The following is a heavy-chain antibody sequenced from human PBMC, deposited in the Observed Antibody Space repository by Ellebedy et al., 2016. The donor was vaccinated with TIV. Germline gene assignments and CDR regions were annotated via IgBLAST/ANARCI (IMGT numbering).Heavy chain of an antibody. CDR2: IYSGGST. J-gene: IGHJ6*02. CDR3: ARDPWSGYYDGPEYGMDV. D-gene: IGHD3-3*01. V-gene: IGHV3-53*01. CDR1: GFTVSSNY. Sequence: PGGSLRLSCAASGFTVSSNYMSWVRQAPGKGLEWVSVIYSGGSTYYADSVKGRFTISRDNSKNTLYLQINSLRAEDTAVYYCARDPWSGYYDGPEYGMDVWGQGTTVTVSS.